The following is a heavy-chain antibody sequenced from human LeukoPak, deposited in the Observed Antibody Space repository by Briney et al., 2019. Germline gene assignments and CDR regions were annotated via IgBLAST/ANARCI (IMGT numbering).Heavy chain of an antibody. CDR3: VRDDPGDY. J-gene: IGHJ4*02. Sequence: GGSLRLSCAASGFTFNNYEMKWVRQAPGKGVEWVAYINSTGTTIFYADSVKGRFTISRDNDKNSLSLQMNSLRAEDTAIYYCVRDDPGDYWGQGTLLTVSS. CDR1: GFTFNNYE. CDR2: INSTGTTI. V-gene: IGHV3-48*03.